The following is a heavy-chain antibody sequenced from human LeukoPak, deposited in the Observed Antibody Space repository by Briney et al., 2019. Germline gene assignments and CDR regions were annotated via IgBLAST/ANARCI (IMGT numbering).Heavy chain of an antibody. CDR3: AKPKTGYFGSGTFYAY. CDR2: ISSSGSET. Sequence: PGGTLRLSCVTSGFTFSSYGMSWFRQAPGKGLEWVSAISSSGSETFYADSVKGRFTISRDNSKNTLNLQMSSLRAEDTAEYYCAKPKTGYFGSGTFYAYWGQGTLVTVSS. J-gene: IGHJ4*02. V-gene: IGHV3-23*01. CDR1: GFTFSSYG. D-gene: IGHD3-10*01.